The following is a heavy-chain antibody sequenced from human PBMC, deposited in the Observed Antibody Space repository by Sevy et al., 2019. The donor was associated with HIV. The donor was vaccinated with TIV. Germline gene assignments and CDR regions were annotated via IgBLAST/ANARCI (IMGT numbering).Heavy chain of an antibody. J-gene: IGHJ3*02. V-gene: IGHV3-53*01. CDR1: GFTVGSNY. CDR2: IYSGVTT. Sequence: GGSLRLSCAASGFTVGSNYMSWVRQAPGKGLEWVSIIYSGVTTSYADSVKGRFTISRDKSKNTLYLQMNSLRAEDTAVYYCARVRVYYYDSSGYYTTCNAFDIWGQGTMVTVSS. D-gene: IGHD3-22*01. CDR3: ARVRVYYYDSSGYYTTCNAFDI.